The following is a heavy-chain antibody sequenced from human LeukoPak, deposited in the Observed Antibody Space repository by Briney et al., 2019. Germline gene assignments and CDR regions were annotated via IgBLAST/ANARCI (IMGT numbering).Heavy chain of an antibody. J-gene: IGHJ6*03. D-gene: IGHD3-10*01. CDR1: GFTFSSYG. Sequence: GGSLRLSCAASGFTFSSYGMSWVRQAPGKGLEWVSAISGSGGSTYYADSVKGRFTISRDNSKNSLYLQMNSLRAEDTALYYCAKDIVRGQQSDYYYYYMDVWGKGTTVTISS. CDR3: AKDIVRGQQSDYYYYYMDV. CDR2: ISGSGGST. V-gene: IGHV3-23*01.